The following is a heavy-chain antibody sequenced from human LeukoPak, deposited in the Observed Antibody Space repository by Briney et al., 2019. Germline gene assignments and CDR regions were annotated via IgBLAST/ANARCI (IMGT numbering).Heavy chain of an antibody. Sequence: PGGSLRLSCAASGFTVSDNYMTWVRQAPGKGLEWVSSIYSAGATHYAESVKGRFTISRDNSKNTLYLQMNSLRAEDTAVYYCARDTYYYDSSGYCDIWGQGTMVTVSS. D-gene: IGHD3-22*01. CDR1: GFTVSDNY. CDR3: ARDTYYYDSSGYCDI. V-gene: IGHV3-53*01. J-gene: IGHJ3*02. CDR2: IYSAGAT.